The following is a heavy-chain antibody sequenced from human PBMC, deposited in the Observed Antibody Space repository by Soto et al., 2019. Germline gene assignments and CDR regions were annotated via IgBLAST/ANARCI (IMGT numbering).Heavy chain of an antibody. V-gene: IGHV4-59*01. CDR3: ARDVLKKGYCSGGSCYSWFDP. CDR1: GGSISSYY. Sequence: KASEILSLTCTVSGGSISSYYWSWIRQPPGKGLEWIGYIYYSGSTNYNPSLKSRVTISVDTSKNQFSLKLSSVTAADTAVYYCARDVLKKGYCSGGSCYSWFDPWGQGTLVTVSS. J-gene: IGHJ5*02. D-gene: IGHD2-15*01. CDR2: IYYSGST.